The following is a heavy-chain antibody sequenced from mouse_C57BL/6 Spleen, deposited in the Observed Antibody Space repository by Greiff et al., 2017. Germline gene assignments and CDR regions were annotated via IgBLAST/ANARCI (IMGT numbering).Heavy chain of an antibody. V-gene: IGHV1-39*01. J-gene: IGHJ1*03. D-gene: IGHD2-3*01. CDR2: INPNNGTT. CDR3: ARPYDGYKGYFEV. Sequence: EVQLQQSGPELVKPGASVKISCKASGYSFTDYNMNWVQQSNGKSLEWIGVINPNNGTTSYNQKFKGKGTLTVDQSSSTAYMQLNSLTSEDSAVYYCARPYDGYKGYFEVWGTGATVTVSS. CDR1: GYSFTDYN.